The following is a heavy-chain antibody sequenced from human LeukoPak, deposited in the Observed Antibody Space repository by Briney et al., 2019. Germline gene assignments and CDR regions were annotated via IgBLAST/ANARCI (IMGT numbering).Heavy chain of an antibody. Sequence: PGGSLRLSCAASRFSFSNYWMHWVRQAPGKGLVWVSRVKSDGSNPSYADSVKGRFTISRDNAENMLYLQMNTLGAEDTAVYYCERAIVSGWGTLDYWGQGTRVTVSS. V-gene: IGHV3-74*01. D-gene: IGHD3-16*01. CDR3: ERAIVSGWGTLDY. CDR2: VKSDGSNP. J-gene: IGHJ4*02. CDR1: RFSFSNYW.